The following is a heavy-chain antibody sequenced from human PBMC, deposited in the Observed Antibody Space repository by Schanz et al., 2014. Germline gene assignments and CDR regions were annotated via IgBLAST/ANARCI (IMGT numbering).Heavy chain of an antibody. D-gene: IGHD5-12*01. CDR2: IYSSGTT. CDR1: GGSISGYY. CDR3: ARHGGWLLERFDY. J-gene: IGHJ4*02. Sequence: QVQLQESGPRLVKPSETLSLTCTVSGGSISGYYWSWIRQPPGKGLEWIGYIYSSGTTRYNPSLKSRVSISVDTSKNQFPLTLISVTAADTAVYYCARHGGWLLERFDYWGQGTLVTVSS. V-gene: IGHV4-59*08.